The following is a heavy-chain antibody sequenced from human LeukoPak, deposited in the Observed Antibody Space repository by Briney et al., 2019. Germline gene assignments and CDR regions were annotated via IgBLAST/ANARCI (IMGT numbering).Heavy chain of an antibody. J-gene: IGHJ2*01. CDR1: GFTFSSYG. D-gene: IGHD3-10*01. CDR2: IWYDGSNK. Sequence: PGGSLRLSCAASGFTFSSYGMHWVRQAPGKGLEWVAVIWYDGSNKYYADSVKGRFTISRDNSKNTLYLQMNSLRAEDTAVYYCAADRYYYGSGSYYRWYFDLWGRGTLVTVSS. V-gene: IGHV3-33*01. CDR3: AADRYYYGSGSYYRWYFDL.